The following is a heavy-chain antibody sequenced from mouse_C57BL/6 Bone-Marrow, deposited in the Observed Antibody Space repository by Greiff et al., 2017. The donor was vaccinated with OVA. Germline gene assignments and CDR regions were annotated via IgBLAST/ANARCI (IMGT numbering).Heavy chain of an antibody. Sequence: QVQLQQSGAELVSPGASVTLSCKASGYTFTDYFMNWVKKRPGQGLEWIGRIYPVSGETNYNQKFMGKATFSVDRSSSTVYMVLNSLTSEDSAVYDCGRGPLWLRRGPGCWGKGTTLTVSS. CDR3: GRGPLWLRRGPGC. CDR1: GYTFTDYF. D-gene: IGHD2-2*01. J-gene: IGHJ2*01. CDR2: IYPVSGET. V-gene: IGHV1-11*01.